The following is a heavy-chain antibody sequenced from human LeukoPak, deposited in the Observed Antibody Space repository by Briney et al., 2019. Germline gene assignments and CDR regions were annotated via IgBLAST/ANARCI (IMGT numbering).Heavy chain of an antibody. CDR1: GFTVSSNS. CDR2: IYSAGST. J-gene: IGHJ5*02. D-gene: IGHD3-10*01. V-gene: IGHV3-53*01. Sequence: GGSLRLSCTVSGFTVSSNSMSWVRQAPGKGLEWVSFIYSAGSTHYSDSVKGRFTISIDNSKNTLYLQMNSLRAEDTAVYYCARAASITMVRDHWFDPWGQGTLVTVSS. CDR3: ARAASITMVRDHWFDP.